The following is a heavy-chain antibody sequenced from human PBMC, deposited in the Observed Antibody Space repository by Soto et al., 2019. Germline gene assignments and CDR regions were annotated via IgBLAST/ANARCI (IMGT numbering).Heavy chain of an antibody. V-gene: IGHV4-39*01. J-gene: IGHJ6*03. CDR3: ARPQIDYYYYYYYMDV. Sequence: SETLSLTCTVSGGSISSSSYYWGWIRQPPGKGLEWIGSIYYSGSTYYNPSLKSRVTISVDTSKIQFSLKLSSVTAADTAVYYCARPQIDYYYYYYYMDVWGKGTTVTVSS. CDR1: GGSISSSSYY. CDR2: IYYSGST.